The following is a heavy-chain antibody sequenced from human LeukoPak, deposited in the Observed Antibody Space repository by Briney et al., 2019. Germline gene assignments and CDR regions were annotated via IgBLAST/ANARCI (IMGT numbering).Heavy chain of an antibody. J-gene: IGHJ4*02. D-gene: IGHD3-22*01. V-gene: IGHV3-48*01. CDR2: LGRSGTTI. CDR3: AKAFGRNYYDSSGRGY. Sequence: GGPLRLSCAASGFTFSTYSLNWVRQAPGMGLEWVSYLGRSGTTIYYADSVKGRFTISRDNSKNTLYLRMNSLRAEDTAVYYCAKAFGRNYYDSSGRGYWGQGTLVTVSS. CDR1: GFTFSTYS.